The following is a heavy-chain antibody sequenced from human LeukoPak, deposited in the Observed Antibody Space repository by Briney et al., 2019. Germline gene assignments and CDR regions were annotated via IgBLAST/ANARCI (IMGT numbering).Heavy chain of an antibody. CDR1: GGSISSSSYY. D-gene: IGHD1-26*01. CDR2: IYHSGGT. V-gene: IGHV4-39*07. CDR3: ANGPGRPFDY. Sequence: SETLSLTCTVSGGSISSSSYYWGWIRQPPGKGLEWIGSIYHSGGTYYNPSLKSRVTISVDTSKNQFSLKLSSVTAADTAVFYCANGPGRPFDYWGQGALVTVSS. J-gene: IGHJ4*02.